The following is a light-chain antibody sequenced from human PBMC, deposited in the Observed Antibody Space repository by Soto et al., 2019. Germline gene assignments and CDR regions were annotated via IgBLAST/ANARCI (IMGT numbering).Light chain of an antibody. CDR3: QQSDSYPYT. V-gene: IGKV1-39*01. CDR2: AAS. J-gene: IGKJ2*01. CDR1: QSIPNY. Sequence: DIQMTQSPSSLSVSVGDRITITCRASQSIPNYLNWYQQKPGKAPKLLVYAASSLQSGVPSMFSGNGSGTYFTLTISSLQPEDFATYYCQQSDSYPYTFGQGTKLEIK.